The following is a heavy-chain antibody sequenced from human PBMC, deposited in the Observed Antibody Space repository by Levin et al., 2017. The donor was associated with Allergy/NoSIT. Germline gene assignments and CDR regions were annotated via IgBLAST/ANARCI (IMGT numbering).Heavy chain of an antibody. CDR1: GFTFSDSA. CDR2: IRTKANSYST. Sequence: GGSLRLSCVASGFTFSDSAMHWVRQAPGKGLEWVGRIRTKANSYSTVTSTAVKGRFTLSRDDSQSTVYLEMSTLKTEDTAVYYCARHPTDVGDYPFEIWGQGTLVTVSS. V-gene: IGHV3-73*01. D-gene: IGHD4-17*01. CDR3: ARHPTDVGDYPFEI. J-gene: IGHJ3*02.